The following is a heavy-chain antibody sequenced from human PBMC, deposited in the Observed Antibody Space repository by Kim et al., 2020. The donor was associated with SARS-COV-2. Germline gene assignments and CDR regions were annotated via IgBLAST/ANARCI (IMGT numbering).Heavy chain of an antibody. CDR3: AKDRGGYSYGYGVNAFDI. J-gene: IGHJ3*02. CDR2: ISWNSGSI. V-gene: IGHV3-9*01. Sequence: GGSLRLSCAASGFTFDDYAMHWVRQAPGKGLEWVSGISWNSGSIGYADSVKGRFTISRDNAKNSLYLQMNSLRAEDTALYYCAKDRGGYSYGYGVNAFDIWGQGTMVTVSS. D-gene: IGHD5-18*01. CDR1: GFTFDDYA.